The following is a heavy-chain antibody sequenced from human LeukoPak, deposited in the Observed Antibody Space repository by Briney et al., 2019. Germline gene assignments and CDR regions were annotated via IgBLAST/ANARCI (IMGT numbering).Heavy chain of an antibody. Sequence: PGRSLRLSCAASGFTFSSYGMHWVRQAPGKGLEWVAVISYDGSNKYYADSVKGRFTISRDNSKNTLYLQMNSLRAEDTAVYYCAKDLCPVTPTSYYYGMDVWGQGTTVTVSS. CDR2: ISYDGSNK. CDR3: AKDLCPVTPTSYYYGMDV. V-gene: IGHV3-30*18. CDR1: GFTFSSYG. D-gene: IGHD4-11*01. J-gene: IGHJ6*02.